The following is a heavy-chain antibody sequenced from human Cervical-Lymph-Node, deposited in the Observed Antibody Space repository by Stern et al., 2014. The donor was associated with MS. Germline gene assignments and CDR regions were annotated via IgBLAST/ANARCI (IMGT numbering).Heavy chain of an antibody. CDR1: GFSLDASGTN. D-gene: IGHD4-23*01. V-gene: IGHV2-5*02. Sequence: QVTLRESGPTLVKPTQTLTLTCTFSGFSLDASGTNVAWIRQSPGKALEWVALIYWDDDNRYSPSMQGRLAIVKDTSNNQALHQLTNVDPVDTGTYSCALGLDDYGGDVWGYWGQGILVTVSS. J-gene: IGHJ4*02. CDR3: ALGLDDYGGDVWGY. CDR2: IYWDDDN.